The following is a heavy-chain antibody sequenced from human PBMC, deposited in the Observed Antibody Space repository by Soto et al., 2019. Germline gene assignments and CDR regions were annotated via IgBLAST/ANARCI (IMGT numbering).Heavy chain of an antibody. CDR1: GGSISSSNW. CDR3: ARAAMGGSSWPFDY. Sequence: QVQLQESGPGLVKPSGTLSLTCAVSGGSISSSNWWSWVRQPPGKGLEWIGEIYHSGSTNYNPSPKTXVXISVDKSKNQSPLKLSSVTAADTAVYYCARAAMGGSSWPFDYWGQGTLVTVSS. CDR2: IYHSGST. J-gene: IGHJ4*02. V-gene: IGHV4-4*02. D-gene: IGHD6-13*01.